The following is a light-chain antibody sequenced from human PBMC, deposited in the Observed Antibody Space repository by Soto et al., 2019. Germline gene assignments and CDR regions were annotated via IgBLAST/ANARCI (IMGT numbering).Light chain of an antibody. V-gene: IGKV3-20*01. Sequence: EIVLTQSPGTLSLSPGERATLSCRASQSVSSSYLAWYQQKPGQAPRLLISGASSRATGVPDRFSGSGSGTDFTLTISRLEPEDFVVYYWQQYGASLSLTFGGGTKVEIK. CDR3: QQYGASLSLT. CDR1: QSVSSSY. J-gene: IGKJ4*01. CDR2: GAS.